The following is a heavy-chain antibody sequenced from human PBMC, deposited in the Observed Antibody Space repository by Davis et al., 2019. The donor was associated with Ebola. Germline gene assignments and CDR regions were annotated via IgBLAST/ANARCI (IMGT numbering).Heavy chain of an antibody. J-gene: IGHJ6*02. CDR2: ISNDGRST. Sequence: GESLKISCAASGFAFSGYWMHWVRQSPGKGLVWVSRISNDGRSTYYADSVKGRFTISRDNAKNTMSLQMNSLRAEDTAVYYCAKGEGVLWWPYGMDVWGQGTTVTVSS. CDR1: GFAFSGYW. D-gene: IGHD2-21*01. V-gene: IGHV3-74*01. CDR3: AKGEGVLWWPYGMDV.